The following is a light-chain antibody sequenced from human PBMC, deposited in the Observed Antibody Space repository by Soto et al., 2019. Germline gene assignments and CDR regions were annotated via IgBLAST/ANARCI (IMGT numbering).Light chain of an antibody. Sequence: QSVLTQPASVSGSPGQSITITCIGTSSDVGGYRYVSWYQQHPGKVPKLIIYDGYNRPSGVSNRFSGSKSGNTASLTISGLQAEDEADYYCSSYTSSSTVVFGGGTKLTVL. CDR1: SSDVGGYRY. J-gene: IGLJ2*01. CDR2: DGY. CDR3: SSYTSSSTVV. V-gene: IGLV2-14*03.